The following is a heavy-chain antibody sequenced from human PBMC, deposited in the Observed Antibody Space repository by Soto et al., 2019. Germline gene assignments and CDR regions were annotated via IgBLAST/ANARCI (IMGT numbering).Heavy chain of an antibody. D-gene: IGHD6-6*01. CDR1: GGTFSSYA. Sequence: QVQLVQSGAEVKKPGSSVKVSCKASGGTFSSYAISWVRQAPGQGLEWMGGIIPIFGTANYAQKFQGRVTITADESTSTAYMELSSMRSEDTAVYYCARDPQRAARPWVYYGMDVWGQGTTVTVSS. CDR2: IIPIFGTA. J-gene: IGHJ6*02. CDR3: ARDPQRAARPWVYYGMDV. V-gene: IGHV1-69*01.